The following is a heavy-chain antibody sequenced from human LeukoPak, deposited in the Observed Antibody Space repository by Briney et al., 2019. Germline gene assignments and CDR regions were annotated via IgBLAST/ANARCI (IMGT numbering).Heavy chain of an antibody. D-gene: IGHD1-26*01. CDR3: ARDRSLAGAGGYAFDI. Sequence: SVKVSCKASGGTFSSYAISWVRQAPGQGLEWMGGIIPIFGTTNYAQRFQGRVTITADKSTSTVYMELSSLRSEDTAVYYCARDRSLAGAGGYAFDIWGQGTMVTVSS. V-gene: IGHV1-69*06. CDR2: IIPIFGTT. CDR1: GGTFSSYA. J-gene: IGHJ3*02.